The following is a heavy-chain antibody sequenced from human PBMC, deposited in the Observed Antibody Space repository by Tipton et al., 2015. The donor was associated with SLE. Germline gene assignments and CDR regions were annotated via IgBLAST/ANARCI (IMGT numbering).Heavy chain of an antibody. D-gene: IGHD3-10*01. CDR1: GGSISSYY. V-gene: IGHV4-59*01. CDR2: IYYTGST. CDR3: ARDRAVLWFGETNAFDI. J-gene: IGHJ3*02. Sequence: TLSLTCTVSGGSISSYYWSWIRQPPGKGLEWIGYIYYTGSTNYNPSLKSRVTISVDTSKNQFSLKLSSVTAADTAVYYCARDRAVLWFGETNAFDIWGQGTMVTVSS.